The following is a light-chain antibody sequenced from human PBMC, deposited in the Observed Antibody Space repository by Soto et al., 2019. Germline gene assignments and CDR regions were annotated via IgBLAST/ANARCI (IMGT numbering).Light chain of an antibody. V-gene: IGLV2-14*01. Sequence: SVLTQPASVSGSPGQSITISCTGTSSDVGGYNSVSWYQQHPGKAPKLVIYEVTNRPSGISNRFSGSKSGNTASLTISGLQAEDEADYYCSSYTSSSTRVFGTGTKGTVL. CDR2: EVT. J-gene: IGLJ1*01. CDR1: SSDVGGYNS. CDR3: SSYTSSSTRV.